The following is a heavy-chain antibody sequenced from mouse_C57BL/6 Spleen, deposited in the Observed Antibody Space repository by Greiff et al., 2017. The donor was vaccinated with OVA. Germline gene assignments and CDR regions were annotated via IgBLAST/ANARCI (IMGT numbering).Heavy chain of an antibody. D-gene: IGHD3-1*01. CDR3: ARSGILLAFAY. J-gene: IGHJ3*01. CDR2: ISSGSSTI. Sequence: EVKLVESGGGLVKPGGSLKLSCAASGFTFSDYGMHWVRQAPEKGLEWVAYISSGSSTIYYADTVKGRFTISRDNAKNTLFLQMTSLRSEDTAMYYCARSGILLAFAYWGQGTLVTVSA. V-gene: IGHV5-17*01. CDR1: GFTFSDYG.